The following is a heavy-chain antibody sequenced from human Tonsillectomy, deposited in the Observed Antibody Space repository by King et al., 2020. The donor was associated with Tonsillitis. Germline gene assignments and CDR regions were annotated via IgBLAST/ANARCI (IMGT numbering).Heavy chain of an antibody. D-gene: IGHD2-21*02. CDR2: IYSGGST. CDR3: AGTLGVVTANPDY. CDR1: GFTVSSNY. J-gene: IGHJ4*02. Sequence: VQLVESGGGLVQPGGSLRLSCAASGFTVSSNYMSWVRQAPGKGLEWVSVIYSGGSTYYADSVKGRFTISRDNSKNTLYLQMNSLRAEDTAVYYCAGTLGVVTANPDYWGQGTLVTVSS. V-gene: IGHV3-66*01.